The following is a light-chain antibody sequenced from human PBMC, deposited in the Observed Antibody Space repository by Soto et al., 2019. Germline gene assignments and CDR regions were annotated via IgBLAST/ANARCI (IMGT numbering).Light chain of an antibody. V-gene: IGLV1-40*01. J-gene: IGLJ1*01. CDR2: GNT. CDR3: QSYDSSLSGYV. CDR1: SSNFGAGYD. Sequence: QSALTQSPSVSGAPGQRVTISCTGSSSNFGAGYDVHWYQQLPGTAPKLLIYGNTNRPSGVPDRFSGSKSGTSASLAISGRQAEDGADYYCQSYDSSLSGYVFGTGTKLTVL.